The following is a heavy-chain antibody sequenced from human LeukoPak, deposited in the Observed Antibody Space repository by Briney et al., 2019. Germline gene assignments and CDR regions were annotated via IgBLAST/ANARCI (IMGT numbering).Heavy chain of an antibody. CDR3: AKGSHSSSWDDDAEYFQH. CDR1: GFTFSSYG. V-gene: IGHV3-33*06. J-gene: IGHJ1*01. Sequence: GGSLRLSCAASGFTFSSYGMHWVRQAPGKGLEWVAVIWHDGSNKYYADSVKGRFTISRDNSKNTLYLQMNSLRAEDTAVYYCAKGSHSSSWDDDAEYFQHWGQGTLVTVSS. D-gene: IGHD6-13*01. CDR2: IWHDGSNK.